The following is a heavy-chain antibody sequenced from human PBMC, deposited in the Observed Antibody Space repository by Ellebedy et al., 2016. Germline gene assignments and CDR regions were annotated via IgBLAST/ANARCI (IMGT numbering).Heavy chain of an antibody. CDR1: GFDFSNYD. Sequence: GGSLRLSCAASGFDFSNYDMHWVRQAPGKGLEWVTVIWSDGGNKDYADSVKGRFTISRDNSKNTLYLQMNSLRAEDTAVYYCVRDGELVLDQWGQGTLVTVSS. V-gene: IGHV3-33*01. D-gene: IGHD2-8*02. J-gene: IGHJ4*02. CDR3: VRDGELVLDQ. CDR2: IWSDGGNK.